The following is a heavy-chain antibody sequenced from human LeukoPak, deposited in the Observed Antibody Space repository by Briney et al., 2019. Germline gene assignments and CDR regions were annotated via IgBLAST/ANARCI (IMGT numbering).Heavy chain of an antibody. D-gene: IGHD2-8*01. CDR2: IYYSGST. J-gene: IGHJ4*02. Sequence: SETLSLTCTVSGGSISSSSYYWGWIRQPPGKGLEWIGSIYYSGSTYYNPSLKSRVTISVDTSKNQFSLKLSSVTAADTAVYYCAREHEAQNGAYRVIDYWGQGTLVTVSS. V-gene: IGHV4-39*07. CDR3: AREHEAQNGAYRVIDY. CDR1: GGSISSSSYY.